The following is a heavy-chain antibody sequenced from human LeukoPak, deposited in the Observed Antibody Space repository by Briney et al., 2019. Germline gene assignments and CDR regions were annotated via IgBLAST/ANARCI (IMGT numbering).Heavy chain of an antibody. CDR1: GFTFRNYA. CDR2: VSAAGGSR. Sequence: GGSLRLSCAASGFTFRNYAMTWVRQAPGKGLEWVSSVSAAGGSRWYADSVKGRFTISKDEYTNSLYLQMSGLRAEDTAVYYCAKSDPGYCAGGGCNLGIDYWGQGTLVTVSS. D-gene: IGHD2-8*02. V-gene: IGHV3-23*01. J-gene: IGHJ4*02. CDR3: AKSDPGYCAGGGCNLGIDY.